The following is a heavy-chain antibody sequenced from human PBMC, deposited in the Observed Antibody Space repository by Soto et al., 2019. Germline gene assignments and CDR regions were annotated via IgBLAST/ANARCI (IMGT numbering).Heavy chain of an antibody. CDR2: IYPGDSDT. J-gene: IGHJ6*02. D-gene: IGHD3-16*01. V-gene: IGHV5-51*01. CDR1: EYRFNNYW. Sequence: PGESLKISCKGFEYRFNNYWIGWVRQMPGKGLEWIGMIYPGDSDTTYSPSFEGQVSMSVDKSISTAYLQWSSLKPSDSATYFCARQGSNGAYVYFPMDVWGQGTTVTVSS. CDR3: ARQGSNGAYVYFPMDV.